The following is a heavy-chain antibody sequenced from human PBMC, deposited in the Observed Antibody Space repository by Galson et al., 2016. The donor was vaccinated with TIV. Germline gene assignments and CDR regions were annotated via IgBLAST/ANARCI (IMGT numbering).Heavy chain of an antibody. CDR1: GFSFSTSGVG. J-gene: IGHJ6*02. V-gene: IGHV2-5*02. Sequence: PALVKPTQTLTVTCTFSGFSFSTSGVGVGWIRQPPGKALEWLALISWDDDKRYSPSLKSRLTISKDTSKNQVGLTMTNMDPVDTATYFCAHSRTYEYGDTIYHYGLDVWGQGTTVTVSS. D-gene: IGHD4-17*01. CDR3: AHSRTYEYGDTIYHYGLDV. CDR2: ISWDDDK.